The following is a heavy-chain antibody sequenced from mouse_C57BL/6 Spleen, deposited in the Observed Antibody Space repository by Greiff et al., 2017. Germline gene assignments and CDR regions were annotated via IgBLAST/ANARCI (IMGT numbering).Heavy chain of an antibody. CDR2: IDPSDSYT. J-gene: IGHJ2*01. D-gene: IGHD3-2*02. Sequence: VQLQQPGAELVRPGTSVKLSCKASGYTFTSYWMHWVKQRPGQGLEWIGVIDPSDSYTNYNQKFKGKATLTVDTSSSTAYMQLSSLTSEDSAVYYCARGDSSGPYYFDYWGQGTTLTVSS. CDR3: ARGDSSGPYYFDY. V-gene: IGHV1-59*01. CDR1: GYTFTSYW.